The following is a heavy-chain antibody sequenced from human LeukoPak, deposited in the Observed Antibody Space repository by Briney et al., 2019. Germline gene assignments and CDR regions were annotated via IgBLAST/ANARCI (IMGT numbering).Heavy chain of an antibody. CDR3: ARVYGDYVWEDYYFDY. V-gene: IGHV4-39*07. CDR1: GGSISSSSYY. CDR2: IYTSGST. D-gene: IGHD4-17*01. J-gene: IGHJ4*02. Sequence: SETLSLTCTVSGGSISSSSYYWGWIRQPPGKGLEWIGRIYTSGSTNYNPSLKSRVTMSVDTSKNQFSLKLSSVTAADTAVYYCARVYGDYVWEDYYFDYWGQGTLVTVSS.